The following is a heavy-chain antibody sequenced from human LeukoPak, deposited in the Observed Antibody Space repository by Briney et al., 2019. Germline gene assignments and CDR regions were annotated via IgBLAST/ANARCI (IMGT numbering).Heavy chain of an antibody. D-gene: IGHD1-14*01. J-gene: IGHJ6*02. CDR2: IKVDGSEK. CDR3: TRHVEPYYYYAMDV. CDR1: GFTFSNFW. V-gene: IGHV3-7*03. Sequence: PGGSLRLSCAASGFTFSNFWMSWVRQAPGKGLEWVANIKVDGSEKYYVDSVKGRFTISRDNAENSLDLQMNSLKTEDTAVYYCTRHVEPYYYYAMDVWGQGTTVTVSS.